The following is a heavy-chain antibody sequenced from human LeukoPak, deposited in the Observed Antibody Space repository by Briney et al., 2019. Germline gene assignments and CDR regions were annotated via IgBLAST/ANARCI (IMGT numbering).Heavy chain of an antibody. CDR2: IIPIFGTA. V-gene: IGHV1-69*13. CDR3: ARETTVCTNGVCYEYDYAFDI. J-gene: IGHJ3*02. CDR1: GGTFSSYA. Sequence: SVKVSCKASGGTFSSYAISWVRQAPGQGLEWMGGIIPIFGTANYAQKFQGRVTITADESTSTAYMELSSLRSEDTAVYYCARETTVCTNGVCYEYDYAFDIWGQGTMVTVSS. D-gene: IGHD2-8*01.